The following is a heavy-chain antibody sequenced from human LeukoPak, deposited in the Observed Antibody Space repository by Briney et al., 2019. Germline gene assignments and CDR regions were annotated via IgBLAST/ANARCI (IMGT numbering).Heavy chain of an antibody. Sequence: GGSLTLSCAASGFTFSTYSMNWVRQAPGKGLEWVSSITSGSYIYYADSLKGRFTISRDNAKNSLYLQINSLRVEDTAIYYCARDRYGAYDFDSWGQGTLVTVSS. CDR1: GFTFSTYS. CDR3: ARDRYGAYDFDS. V-gene: IGHV3-21*01. D-gene: IGHD4-17*01. J-gene: IGHJ4*02. CDR2: ITSGSYI.